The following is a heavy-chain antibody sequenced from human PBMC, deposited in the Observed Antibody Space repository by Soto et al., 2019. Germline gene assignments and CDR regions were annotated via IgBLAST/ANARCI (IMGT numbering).Heavy chain of an antibody. CDR3: AKHDYGDYRGNHAEKSAEYFQH. V-gene: IGHV3-23*01. CDR2: ISGSGGST. J-gene: IGHJ1*01. D-gene: IGHD4-17*01. CDR1: GFTFSSYA. Sequence: GGSLRLSCAASGFTFSSYAMSWVRQAPGKGLEWVSAISGSGGSTYYADSGKGRFTISRDNSKNTLYLQMNSLRAEDTAVYYCAKHDYGDYRGNHAEKSAEYFQHWGQGTLVTVSS.